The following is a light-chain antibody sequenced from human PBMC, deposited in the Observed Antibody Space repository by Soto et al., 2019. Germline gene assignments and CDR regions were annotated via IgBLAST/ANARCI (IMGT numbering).Light chain of an antibody. CDR3: QKHTGE. Sequence: DIPMTQSPSSLSASVGDRVTITCRASQGISKYLAWWQQKPGKVPKLLIYTASTLQSGVPSRFGGSGSGTDFTVTISSLQPEDGATYYCQKHTGEFGQGTTVEIK. CDR1: QGISKY. V-gene: IGKV1-27*01. CDR2: TAS. J-gene: IGKJ1*01.